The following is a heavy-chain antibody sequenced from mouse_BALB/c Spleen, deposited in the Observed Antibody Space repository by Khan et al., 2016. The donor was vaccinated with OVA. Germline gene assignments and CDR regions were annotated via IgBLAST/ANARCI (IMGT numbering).Heavy chain of an antibody. Sequence: QVRLQQSGAELARPGASVKLSCKASGYTFTDYYINWVKQRTGQGLEWIGEISPGSGDTYYNEKFKGKATLTADKSSNTVYMQLSSLTAEASAVYFCARRNYCGYTFAYWGQGTLVTVSA. CDR3: ARRNYCGYTFAY. CDR2: ISPGSGDT. J-gene: IGHJ3*01. CDR1: GYTFTDYY. V-gene: IGHV1-77*01. D-gene: IGHD1-2*01.